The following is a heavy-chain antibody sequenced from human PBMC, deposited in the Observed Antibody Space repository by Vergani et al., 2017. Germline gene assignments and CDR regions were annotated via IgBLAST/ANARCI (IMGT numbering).Heavy chain of an antibody. CDR2: ISAYNGNT. CDR1: GYTFTSYG. V-gene: IGHV1-18*01. CDR3: ARSYYDIVTGYEPFDD. D-gene: IGHD3-9*01. J-gene: IGHJ4*02. Sequence: QVQLVQSGAEVKKPGASVKVSCTASGYTFTSYGISWVRQAPGQGLEWMGWISAYNGNTNYAQKLQGRVTMTTDTSTSTAYMELRSLRSDDTAVDYCARSYYDIVTGYEPFDDWGQGTLVTVSS.